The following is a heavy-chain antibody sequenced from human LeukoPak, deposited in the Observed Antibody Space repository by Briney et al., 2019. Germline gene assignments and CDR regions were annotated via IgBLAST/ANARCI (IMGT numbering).Heavy chain of an antibody. V-gene: IGHV3-23*01. J-gene: IGHJ4*02. D-gene: IGHD3-22*01. CDR2: ISGSSGSI. CDR1: GFTFSSYA. CDR3: ARVMMVVANLWGVLDF. Sequence: GGSLRLSCAASGFTFSSYAMSWVRQAPGKGLEWVSGISGSSGSIYHADSVKGRFTISRDNSKNTLYLQMNSLRAEDTAIYYCARVMMVVANLWGVLDFWGQGALVTVSS.